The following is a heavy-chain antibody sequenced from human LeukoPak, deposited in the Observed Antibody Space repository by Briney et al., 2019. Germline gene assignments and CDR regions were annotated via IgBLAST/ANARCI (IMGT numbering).Heavy chain of an antibody. V-gene: IGHV3-64D*06. CDR3: ARARPSSTIFRA. CDR2: ISSNGGST. D-gene: IGHD3-3*01. Sequence: GGSLRLSCSASGFTFSSYAMHWVRQAPGKGLEDVSAISSNGGSTYYADSVKGRFTISRDNSKNTLYLQMSSLRAEDTAVYYCARARPSSTIFRAWGQGTLVTVSS. CDR1: GFTFSSYA. J-gene: IGHJ5*02.